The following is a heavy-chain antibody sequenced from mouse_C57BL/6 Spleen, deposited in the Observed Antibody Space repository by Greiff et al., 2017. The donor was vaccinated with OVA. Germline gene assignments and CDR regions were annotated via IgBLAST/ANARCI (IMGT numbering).Heavy chain of an antibody. V-gene: IGHV5-16*01. CDR1: GFTFSDYY. J-gene: IGHJ2*01. CDR2: INYDGSST. Sequence: EVKLVESEGGLVQPGSSMKLSCTASGFTFSDYYMAWVRQVPEKGLEWVANINYDGSSTYYLDSLKSRFIISRDNAKNILYLQMSSLKSEDTATYYCARETGHFDYWGQGTTLTVSS. D-gene: IGHD4-1*01. CDR3: ARETGHFDY.